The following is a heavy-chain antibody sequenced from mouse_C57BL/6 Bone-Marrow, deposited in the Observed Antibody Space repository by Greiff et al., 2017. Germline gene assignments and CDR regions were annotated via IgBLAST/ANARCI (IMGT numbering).Heavy chain of an antibody. CDR3: TRYDGYYFYYFDY. Sequence: EVKLVESGTVLARPGASVKMSCKTSGYTFTSYWMHWVKQRPGQGLEWIGAIYPGNSDTSYNQKFKGKAKLTAVTSASTAYMELSSLTNEDSAVYYCTRYDGYYFYYFDYWGQGTTLTVSS. CDR1: GYTFTSYW. D-gene: IGHD2-3*01. V-gene: IGHV1-5*01. J-gene: IGHJ2*01. CDR2: IYPGNSDT.